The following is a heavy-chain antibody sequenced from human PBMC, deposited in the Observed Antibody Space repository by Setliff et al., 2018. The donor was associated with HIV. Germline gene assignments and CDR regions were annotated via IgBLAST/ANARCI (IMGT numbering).Heavy chain of an antibody. CDR2: IYYSGST. Sequence: SETLSLTCTVSGGSIKSSSDYWGWTRQPPGKGLEWIGTIYYSGSTYYNPSLKSRVTISVDTSKNQFSLKLSSVTAADTTVYYCARHSGLGGYYSPFDYWGPGTLVTVPQ. J-gene: IGHJ4*02. V-gene: IGHV4-39*01. D-gene: IGHD3-22*01. CDR1: GGSIKSSSDY. CDR3: ARHSGLGGYYSPFDY.